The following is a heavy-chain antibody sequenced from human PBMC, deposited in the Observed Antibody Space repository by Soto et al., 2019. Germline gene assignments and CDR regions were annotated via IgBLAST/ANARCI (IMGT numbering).Heavy chain of an antibody. D-gene: IGHD2-8*01. CDR2: ISSSSSTI. CDR1: GFPFSSYS. Sequence: GGSLRLSCAASGFPFSSYSMNWVRQAPGKGLEWVSYISSSSSTIYYADSVKGRFTISRDNAKNSLYLQMNSLRDEDTAVYYCARAERYCTNGVCYRNWFDPWGQGTLVTVSS. J-gene: IGHJ5*02. CDR3: ARAERYCTNGVCYRNWFDP. V-gene: IGHV3-48*02.